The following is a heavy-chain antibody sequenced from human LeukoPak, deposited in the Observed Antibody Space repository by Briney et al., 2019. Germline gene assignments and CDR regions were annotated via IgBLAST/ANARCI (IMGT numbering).Heavy chain of an antibody. J-gene: IGHJ4*02. CDR2: ISAYNGNT. D-gene: IGHD4/OR15-4a*01. V-gene: IGHV1-18*01. CDR1: GYTFTGYG. CDR3: ARTYYYDARSFDY. Sequence: ASVKVSCKASGYTFTGYGISWVRQAPGQGLEWMGWISAYNGNTNYAQNLQGRVTLTTDTSTSTAYMDLRSLRSDHTAVYYCARTYYYDARSFDYWPQGTLLSVSS.